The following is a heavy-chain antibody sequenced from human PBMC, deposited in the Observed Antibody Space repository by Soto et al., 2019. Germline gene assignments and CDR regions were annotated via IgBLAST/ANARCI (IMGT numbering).Heavy chain of an antibody. CDR3: ASDGDYSSSWYHWFDP. Sequence: ASVKVSCKASGYTFTSYYMHWVRQAPGQGLEWMGIINPSGGSTSYAQKFQGRVTMTRDTSTSTVYMELSSLRSEDTAVYYCASDGDYSSSWYHWFDPWGHGTLVTVSP. CDR1: GYTFTSYY. J-gene: IGHJ5*02. V-gene: IGHV1-46*01. CDR2: INPSGGST. D-gene: IGHD6-13*01.